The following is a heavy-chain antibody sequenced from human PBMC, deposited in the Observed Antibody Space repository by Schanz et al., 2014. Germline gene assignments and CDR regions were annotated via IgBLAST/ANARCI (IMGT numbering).Heavy chain of an antibody. CDR1: GASISSRDFY. J-gene: IGHJ4*02. Sequence: QVQLQESGPGLVKPSQTLSLTCTVSGASISSRDFYWSWIRQFPGKGLEWIGYISYSGRTYYSPSVKSGQTMSVDTTKNQFSLRLSSVNAADTAIYYCSRGECSSTSCHEVAPPDDWGQGTLVTVSS. CDR2: ISYSGRT. D-gene: IGHD2-2*01. CDR3: SRGECSSTSCHEVAPPDD. V-gene: IGHV4-31*03.